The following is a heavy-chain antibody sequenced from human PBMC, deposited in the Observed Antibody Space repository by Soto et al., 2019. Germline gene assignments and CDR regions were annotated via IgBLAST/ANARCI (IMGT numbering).Heavy chain of an antibody. J-gene: IGHJ4*02. CDR2: INHSGST. D-gene: IGHD3-10*01. V-gene: IGHV4-34*01. CDR3: ASGELLWFGNLPRYYFDY. Sequence: QVQLQQWGAGLLKPSETLSLTCAVYGGSFSGYYWSWIRQPPGKGLEWIGEINHSGSTNYNPSLKSRVTISVDTSKNQFSLKLSSVTAADTAVYYCASGELLWFGNLPRYYFDYWGQGTLVTVSS. CDR1: GGSFSGYY.